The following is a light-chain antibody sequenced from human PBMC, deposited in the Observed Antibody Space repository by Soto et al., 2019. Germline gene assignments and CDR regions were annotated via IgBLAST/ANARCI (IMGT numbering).Light chain of an antibody. J-gene: IGKJ4*01. CDR1: QSVSSY. CDR2: DAS. V-gene: IGKV3-11*01. Sequence: EIVLTQSPATLSLSPGERATLSCRASQSVSSYLAWYQQKPGQAPRLLIYDASNRATGIPARFSGSGSGTDFTLTISSLEPEDFAVYYCQQRSNTFGGGTKGEIK. CDR3: QQRSNT.